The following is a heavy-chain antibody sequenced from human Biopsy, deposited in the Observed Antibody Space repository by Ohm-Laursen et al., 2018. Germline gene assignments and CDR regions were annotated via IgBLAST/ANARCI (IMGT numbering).Heavy chain of an antibody. CDR1: GGSVSSNTNY. CDR3: ARHPTGFWFDP. Sequence: TLSLTCTVSGGSVSSNTNYWAWIRQPPGKGLEWIGSIFYSGIIYSNPSLKSRVSISVDTSKNQFPLNLNVVTAADTAVYYRARHPTGFWFDPWGQGTLVIVSS. CDR2: IFYSGII. J-gene: IGHJ5*02. V-gene: IGHV4-39*01.